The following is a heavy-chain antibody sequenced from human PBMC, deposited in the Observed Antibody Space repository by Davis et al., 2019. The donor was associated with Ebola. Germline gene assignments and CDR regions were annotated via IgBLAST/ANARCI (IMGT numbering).Heavy chain of an antibody. Sequence: GGSLRLSCAASAFTFRTSAMRLARHAPGNALEWVSASSGSGGSTYYARSVKGRFTISRDNAKNALYLQMSSLRAEDTAVYYCARAPYYDFWSELDYWGQGTLVTVAS. CDR2: SSGSGGST. D-gene: IGHD3-3*01. V-gene: IGHV3-23*01. CDR1: AFTFRTSA. J-gene: IGHJ4*02. CDR3: ARAPYYDFWSELDY.